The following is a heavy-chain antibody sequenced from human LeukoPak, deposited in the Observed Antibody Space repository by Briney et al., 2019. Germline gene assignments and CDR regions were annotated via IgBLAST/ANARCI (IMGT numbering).Heavy chain of an antibody. CDR1: GGTSSSYA. V-gene: IGHV1-69*05. Sequence: ASVKVSCKASGGTSSSYAISWVRQAPGQGLEWMGGIIPIFGTANYAQKFQGRVTITTDESTSTAYMELSRLRSDDTAVYYCARDTTYYDILTGYDYWGQGTLVTVSS. CDR3: ARDTTYYDILTGYDY. J-gene: IGHJ4*02. D-gene: IGHD3-9*01. CDR2: IIPIFGTA.